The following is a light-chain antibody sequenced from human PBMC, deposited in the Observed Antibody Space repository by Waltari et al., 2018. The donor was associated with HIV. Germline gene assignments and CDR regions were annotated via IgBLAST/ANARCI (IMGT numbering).Light chain of an antibody. Sequence: DIAMTHSPDSLAVSLGEKASIDCKSSHRVFYSFNNNLAWYQQKPGQPPRLLVYWASTRESGVPDRFSGSGSGTDFTLTISSLQAEDVAVYYCQQYYRSPWTFGQGTKVEIK. CDR3: QQYYRSPWT. J-gene: IGKJ1*01. V-gene: IGKV4-1*01. CDR2: WAS. CDR1: HRVFYSFNNN.